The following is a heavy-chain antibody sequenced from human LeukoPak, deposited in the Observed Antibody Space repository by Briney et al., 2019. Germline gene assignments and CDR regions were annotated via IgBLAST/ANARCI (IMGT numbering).Heavy chain of an antibody. D-gene: IGHD5-24*01. CDR3: ARDPGEMATIPSVNDY. V-gene: IGHV1-69*05. J-gene: IGHJ4*02. CDR1: GGTFSSYA. CDR2: IIPIFGTA. Sequence: GASVKVSCKASGGTFSSYAISWVRQAPGQGLEWMGRIIPIFGTANYAQKFQGRVTITTDESTSTAYMELSSLRSEDTAVYYCARDPGEMATIPSVNDYWGQGTLVTVSS.